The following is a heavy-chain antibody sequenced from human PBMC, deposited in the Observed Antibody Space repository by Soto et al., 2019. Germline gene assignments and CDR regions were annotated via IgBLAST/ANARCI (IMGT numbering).Heavy chain of an antibody. J-gene: IGHJ6*02. V-gene: IGHV3-7*01. CDR1: GFNVSPYW. CDR2: IKQDGSEK. CDR3: ARDADASGWYHYGMDV. Sequence: GGSLRLSCAASGFNVSPYWMNWVRQAPGKGLEWVANIKQDGSEKYYVDSVKGRFFISRDNAKNSLYLQINSLRAEDTAVYYCARDADASGWYHYGMDVWGQGTMVTVSS. D-gene: IGHD6-19*01.